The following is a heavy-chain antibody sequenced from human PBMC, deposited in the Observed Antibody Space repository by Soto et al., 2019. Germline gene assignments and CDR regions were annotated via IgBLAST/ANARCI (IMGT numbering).Heavy chain of an antibody. J-gene: IGHJ2*01. CDR1: GFTFSGYA. CDR3: AKGLGQWLIYTYWYFDL. Sequence: PGGSLRLSCAASGFTFSGYAMSWVRQSPGKGLEWVSAISGSGGSTYYADSVKGRFTISRDNSKNTLYLQMNSLRAEDTAVYYCAKGLGQWLIYTYWYFDLWGRGTLVTVSS. CDR2: ISGSGGST. D-gene: IGHD6-19*01. V-gene: IGHV3-23*01.